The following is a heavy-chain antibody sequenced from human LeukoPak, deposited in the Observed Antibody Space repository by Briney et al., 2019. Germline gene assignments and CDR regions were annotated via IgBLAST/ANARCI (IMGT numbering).Heavy chain of an antibody. CDR2: INAYNGDT. CDR3: ARDGSGVWFDY. J-gene: IGHJ4*02. CDR1: NYSFTSYG. V-gene: IGHV1-18*01. D-gene: IGHD3-10*01. Sequence: ASVKLSCKASNYSFTSYGISWVRQAPGQGLEWMAWINAYNGDTNYAQKLQGRVTLTTETSTSTAYMELRSLRSDDTAVYYCARDGSGVWFDYWGQGTLVTVSS.